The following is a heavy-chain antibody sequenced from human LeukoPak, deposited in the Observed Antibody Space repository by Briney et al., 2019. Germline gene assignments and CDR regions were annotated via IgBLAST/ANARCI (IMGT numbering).Heavy chain of an antibody. V-gene: IGHV3-74*01. J-gene: IGHJ5*02. CDR2: INSDGSST. D-gene: IGHD2-21*02. CDR3: ARERAYCGGDCYWGRGNWFDP. CDR1: GFTFGSYW. Sequence: PGRSLRLSCAASGFTFGSYWMHWVRQAPGKGLVWVSRINSDGSSTSYADSVKGRFTISRDNAKNTLYLQMNSLRAEDTAVYYCARERAYCGGDCYWGRGNWFDPWGQGTLVTVSS.